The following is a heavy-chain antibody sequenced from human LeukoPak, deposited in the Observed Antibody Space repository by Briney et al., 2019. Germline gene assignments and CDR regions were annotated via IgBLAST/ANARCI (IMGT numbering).Heavy chain of an antibody. D-gene: IGHD3-22*01. CDR2: IDPSGGST. CDR3: ARGDGDFDSNGVLMGWFDP. CDR1: GYTFTAYY. J-gene: IGHJ5*02. V-gene: IGHV1-46*01. Sequence: GASVKVSCKASGYTFTAYYMHWVRQAPGQGLEWMGVIDPSGGSTSYAQRFQDRVTMTSDTSTSTVYMELSSLRSEETAVYYCARGDGDFDSNGVLMGWFDPWGQGTLVTVSS.